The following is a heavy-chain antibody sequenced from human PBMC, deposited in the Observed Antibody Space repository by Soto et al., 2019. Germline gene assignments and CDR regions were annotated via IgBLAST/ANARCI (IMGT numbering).Heavy chain of an antibody. CDR1: GFNFRSLT. V-gene: IGHV3-30*18. CDR3: AKGPIRMMVVGYFAH. J-gene: IGHJ4*02. Sequence: XGSLRLTCAVSGFNFRSLTVHWVRQAPGKGPEWVAAVSSDGMNVHYADSVKGRFTISRDDSETTVYLQLNSLSGDDTAMYYCAKGPIRMMVVGYFAHWGQGTLVTVSS. CDR2: VSSDGMNV. D-gene: IGHD3-22*01.